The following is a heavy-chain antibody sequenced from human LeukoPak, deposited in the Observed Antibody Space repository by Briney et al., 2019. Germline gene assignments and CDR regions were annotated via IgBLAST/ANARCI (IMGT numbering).Heavy chain of an antibody. CDR3: ARGPPRRAYYYYGMDV. CDR1: GYTFTSYG. CDR2: MNPNSGNT. J-gene: IGHJ6*02. V-gene: IGHV1-8*01. Sequence: ASVKVSCKASGYTFTSYGINWVRQATGQGLEWMGWMNPNSGNTGYAQKFQGRVTMTRNTSISTAYMELSSLRSEDTAVYYCARGPPRRAYYYYGMDVWGQGTTVAVSS.